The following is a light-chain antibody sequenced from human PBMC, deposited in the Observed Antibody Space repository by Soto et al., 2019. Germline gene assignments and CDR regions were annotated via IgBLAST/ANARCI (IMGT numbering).Light chain of an antibody. CDR3: QQRSSWWT. CDR1: QSVSRY. Sequence: EIVLTQSPATLSLSPGERATLSCRASQSVSRYLAWYQQKPGQAPRLLIYDASNRATGIPVRFSGSGSGTDFTLTISSLEPEDFAVYYCQQRSSWWTFGQGTKVEI. V-gene: IGKV3-11*01. J-gene: IGKJ1*01. CDR2: DAS.